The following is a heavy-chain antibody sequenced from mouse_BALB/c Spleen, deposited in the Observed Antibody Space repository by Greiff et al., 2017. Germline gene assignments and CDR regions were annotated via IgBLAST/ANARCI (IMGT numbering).Heavy chain of an antibody. CDR1: GYTFTSYW. J-gene: IGHJ2*01. CDR3: ARGMITTWYFDY. Sequence: VQVVESGAELARPGASVKLSCKASGYTFTSYWMQWVKQRPGQGLEWIGAIYPGDGDTRYTQKFKGKATLTADKSSSTAYMQLSSLASEDSAVYYCARGMITTWYFDYWGQGTTLTVSS. CDR2: IYPGDGDT. V-gene: IGHV1-87*01. D-gene: IGHD2-4*01.